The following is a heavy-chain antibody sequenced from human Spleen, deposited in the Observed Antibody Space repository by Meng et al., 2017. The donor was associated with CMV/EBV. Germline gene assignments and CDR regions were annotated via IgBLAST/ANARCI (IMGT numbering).Heavy chain of an antibody. CDR3: ARDRGDYDIWTGYYANWFDP. V-gene: IGHV4-59*11. Sequence: SETLSLTGTVSGGSISSHYWTWIRQPPGKGLEWIGCINYSGSTNYNPSLESRVAISVDTSKNQFSLKLSSVTAADTAVYYCARDRGDYDIWTGYYANWFDPWGQGTLVTVSS. D-gene: IGHD3-9*01. J-gene: IGHJ5*02. CDR2: INYSGST. CDR1: GGSISSHY.